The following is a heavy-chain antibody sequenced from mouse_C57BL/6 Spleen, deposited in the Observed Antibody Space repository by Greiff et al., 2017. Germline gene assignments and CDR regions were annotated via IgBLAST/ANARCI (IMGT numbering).Heavy chain of an antibody. CDR3: ARDAGSKNYYAMDY. CDR2: SRNKANDYTT. J-gene: IGHJ4*01. V-gene: IGHV7-1*01. D-gene: IGHD2-5*01. CDR1: GFTFSDFY. Sequence: EVKVVESGGGLVQSGRSLRLSCATSGFTFSDFYMEWVRQAPGKGLEWIAASRNKANDYTTEYSASVKGRVIVSRDTSQSILYLQMNALRAEDTAIYYCARDAGSKNYYAMDYWGQGTSVTVSS.